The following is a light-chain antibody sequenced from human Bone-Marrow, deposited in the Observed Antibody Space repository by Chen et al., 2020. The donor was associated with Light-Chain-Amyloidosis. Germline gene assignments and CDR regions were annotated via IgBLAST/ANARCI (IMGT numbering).Light chain of an antibody. CDR3: QQSYSIPFT. J-gene: IGKJ4*01. CDR1: HNVGTY. Sequence: DIQMTQSPSSLSASVGDRVTVTCRASHNVGTYLNWYQQKLEKSPKLLIYAASTLHSRVPSRFSGSGSETDFTLTISSLQPDDFATYSCQQSYSIPFTFGGGAKVDIK. V-gene: IGKV1-39*01. CDR2: AAS.